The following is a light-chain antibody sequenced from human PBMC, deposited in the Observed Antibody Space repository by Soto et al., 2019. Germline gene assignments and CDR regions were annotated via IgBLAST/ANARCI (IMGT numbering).Light chain of an antibody. Sequence: EIVLTQSPGTLSLSPGERATLSCRSSQSINSNYLAWYQQKPGQAPRLLIYAASSRATGIPDRFSGSGSGTDFTLTISRLEPEDFAVYWCQQYDSSPRTFGQGTKVDIK. CDR3: QQYDSSPRT. V-gene: IGKV3-20*01. CDR2: AAS. CDR1: QSINSNY. J-gene: IGKJ1*01.